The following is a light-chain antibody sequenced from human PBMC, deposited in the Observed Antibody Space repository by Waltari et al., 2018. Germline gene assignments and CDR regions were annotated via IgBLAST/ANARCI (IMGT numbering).Light chain of an antibody. Sequence: QSALTQPASVSGSPGQSITISCTGTSSDVGGYNYVSWYQQHPGKAPKLMIYDVSNRPSGVSNRFSSTKSGNTASLTISGLQAGDEADYYCSSYTSSSIVVFGEGTKLTVL. V-gene: IGLV2-14*03. CDR2: DVS. CDR3: SSYTSSSIVV. CDR1: SSDVGGYNY. J-gene: IGLJ2*01.